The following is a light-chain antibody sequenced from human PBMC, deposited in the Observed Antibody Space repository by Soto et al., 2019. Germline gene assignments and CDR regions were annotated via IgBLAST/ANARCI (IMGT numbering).Light chain of an antibody. V-gene: IGKV3-15*01. J-gene: IGKJ1*01. CDR2: GAS. CDR1: QSVSSN. Sequence: EIVMTQSPATLSVSPGERATLSCRASQSVSSNLAWYQQKPGQAPRLLIYGASTRATGIPARFSGSGSGTEFTLTISSMQSEDFVVYYWRQYNNWPPWTFGQGTKVEIK. CDR3: RQYNNWPPWT.